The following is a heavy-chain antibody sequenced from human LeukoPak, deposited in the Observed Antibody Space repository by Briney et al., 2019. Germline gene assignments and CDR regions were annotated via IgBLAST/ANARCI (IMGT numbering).Heavy chain of an antibody. CDR3: AKDLRGPDYDFWSAYGMDV. J-gene: IGHJ6*02. V-gene: IGHV3-23*01. D-gene: IGHD3-3*01. CDR2: ISGSGGST. CDR1: GFTFSSYA. Sequence: GGSLRLSCAASGFTFSSYAMSWVRQAPGKGLEWVSAISGSGGSTYYADSVKGRFTISRDNSKNTLYLQMNSLRAEDTAVYYCAKDLRGPDYDFWSAYGMDVWGQGTTVTVSS.